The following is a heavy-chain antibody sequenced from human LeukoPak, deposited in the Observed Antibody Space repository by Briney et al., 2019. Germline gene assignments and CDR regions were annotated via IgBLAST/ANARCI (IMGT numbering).Heavy chain of an antibody. V-gene: IGHV4-34*01. CDR1: GGSFSGYY. Sequence: SETLSLTCAVYGGSFSGYYWSWIRQPPGKGLEWIGEINHSGSTNYNPSLKGRVTISVDTSKNQFSLKLSSVTAADTAVYYCARVTNFYYYYMDVWGKGTTVTVSS. CDR3: ARVTNFYYYYMDV. J-gene: IGHJ6*03. D-gene: IGHD5-24*01. CDR2: INHSGST.